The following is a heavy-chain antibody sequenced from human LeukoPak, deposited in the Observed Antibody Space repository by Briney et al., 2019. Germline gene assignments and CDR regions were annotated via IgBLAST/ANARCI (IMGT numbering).Heavy chain of an antibody. CDR2: ISSSDSAI. J-gene: IGHJ4*02. V-gene: IGHV3-48*03. CDR1: GFTFSRYE. Sequence: GGSLRLSCAASGFTFSRYEMNWVRQAPGKGLEWVPYISSSDSAIYYADSVRGRFTISRDNAQNSLYLQMNSLRAEDTAVYYCARGSGSDYGDCFDYWGQGTLVTVSS. CDR3: ARGSGSDYGDCFDY. D-gene: IGHD4-17*01.